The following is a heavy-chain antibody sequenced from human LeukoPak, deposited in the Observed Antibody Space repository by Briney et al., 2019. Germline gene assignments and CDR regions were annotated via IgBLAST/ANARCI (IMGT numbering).Heavy chain of an antibody. J-gene: IGHJ4*02. Sequence: SETLSLTCTVSGGSISSYYWSWIRQPPGKGLEWIAYISDIGSINYNPSLKNRVTISLDTSKNQFSLKLSPVTAADTAVYYCAGHHPRNTVDFWGQGTLVTVSS. V-gene: IGHV4-59*08. CDR1: GGSISSYY. D-gene: IGHD2/OR15-2a*01. CDR2: ISDIGSI. CDR3: AGHHPRNTVDF.